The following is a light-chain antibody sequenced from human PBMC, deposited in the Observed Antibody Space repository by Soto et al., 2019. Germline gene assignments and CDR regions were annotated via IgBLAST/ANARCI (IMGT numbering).Light chain of an antibody. CDR1: QSVSSN. V-gene: IGKV3-11*01. J-gene: IGKJ5*01. CDR3: QQRSIWPPIT. CDR2: GAS. Sequence: EIVLTQSPGTLSLSPGERATLSCRASQSVSSNLAWYQQKPGQAPRLLIYGASNRATGIPDRFSGSGSGTDFTLTISSLETEDFAVYYCQQRSIWPPITFGQGTRLEIK.